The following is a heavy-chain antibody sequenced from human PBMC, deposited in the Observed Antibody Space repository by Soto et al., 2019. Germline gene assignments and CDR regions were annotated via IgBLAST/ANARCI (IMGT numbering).Heavy chain of an antibody. Sequence: QVQLLESGPGLVKPSETLSLICTVSGGSIRSSHWWRWVRQPPGKGLERIGEIYHSGSTNLDPSLKSRVTLSVDKSKNQFSLKLTSVTAADTAVYYCARDKATVGGYNLYDPWGQGILVTVSS. J-gene: IGHJ5*02. V-gene: IGHV4-4*02. CDR1: GGSIRSSHW. CDR2: IYHSGST. CDR3: ARDKATVGGYNLYDP. D-gene: IGHD3-16*01.